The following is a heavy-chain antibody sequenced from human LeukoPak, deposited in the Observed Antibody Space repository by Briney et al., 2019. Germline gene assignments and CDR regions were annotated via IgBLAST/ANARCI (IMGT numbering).Heavy chain of an antibody. D-gene: IGHD3-22*01. CDR1: GFTFSSYW. V-gene: IGHV3-7*01. CDR2: IKQDGSGK. CDR3: ARDGRAYYYDSSGYYEGFDY. J-gene: IGHJ4*02. Sequence: GGSLRLSCAASGFTFSSYWMSWVRQAPGKGLEWVANIKQDGSGKYYVDSVKGRFTISRDNAKNSLYLQMNSLRAKDTAVYYCARDGRAYYYDSSGYYEGFDYWGQGTLVTVPS.